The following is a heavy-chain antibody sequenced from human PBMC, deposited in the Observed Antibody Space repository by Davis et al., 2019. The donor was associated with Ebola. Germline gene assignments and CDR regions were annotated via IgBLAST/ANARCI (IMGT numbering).Heavy chain of an antibody. V-gene: IGHV3-48*02. CDR1: GFTFSNYA. CDR3: ARDRPSVFAYCGGDCYSYFDY. CDR2: ISSSSSTI. D-gene: IGHD2-21*02. J-gene: IGHJ4*02. Sequence: GESLKISCAASGFTFSNYAMSWFRQAPGKGLEWVSYISSSSSTIYYADSVKGRFTISRDNAKNSLYLQMNSLRDEDTAVYYCARDRPSVFAYCGGDCYSYFDYWGQGTLVTVSS.